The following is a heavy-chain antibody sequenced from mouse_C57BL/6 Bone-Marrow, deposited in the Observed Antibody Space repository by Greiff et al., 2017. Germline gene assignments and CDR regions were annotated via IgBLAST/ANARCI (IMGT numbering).Heavy chain of an antibody. J-gene: IGHJ2*01. V-gene: IGHV1-81*01. Sequence: QVQLQQSGAELARPGASVKLSCKASGYTFTSYGISWVKQRPGQGLEWIGEIYPRSGNTYSNEKFKGKATLTADKSTSTAYMELRSLTAEDSAVYVCARSKGYYYGSSADYWGQGTTLTVAS. CDR3: ARSKGYYYGSSADY. CDR2: IYPRSGNT. D-gene: IGHD1-1*01. CDR1: GYTFTSYG.